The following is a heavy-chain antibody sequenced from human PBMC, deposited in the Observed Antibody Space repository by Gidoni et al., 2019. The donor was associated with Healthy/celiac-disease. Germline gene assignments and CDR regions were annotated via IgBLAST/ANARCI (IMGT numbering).Heavy chain of an antibody. CDR2: ISSSSSYI. CDR3: ARDGGSYLDYFDY. V-gene: IGHV3-21*01. CDR1: GFTFSSYS. J-gene: IGHJ4*02. Sequence: EVQLVESGGGLVKPGGSLRLSCAASGFTFSSYSMNWVRQAPGKGLEWVSSISSSSSYIYYADSVKGRFTISRDNAKNSLYLQMNSLRAEDTAVYYCARDGGSYLDYFDYWGQGTLVTVSS. D-gene: IGHD1-26*01.